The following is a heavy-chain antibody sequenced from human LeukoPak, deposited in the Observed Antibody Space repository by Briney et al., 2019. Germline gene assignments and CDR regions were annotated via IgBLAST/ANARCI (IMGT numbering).Heavy chain of an antibody. J-gene: IGHJ6*02. CDR3: ARRSGYYYGMDV. CDR2: IYYSGST. Sequence: SETLSLTCTVSGGSISSYYRSWIRQPPGKGLEWIGYIYYSGSTSYNPSLKSRVIISVDTSKNQFSLKLSSVTAADTAVYYCARRSGYYYGMDVWGQGTTVTVSS. CDR1: GGSISSYY. D-gene: IGHD3-10*01. V-gene: IGHV4-59*08.